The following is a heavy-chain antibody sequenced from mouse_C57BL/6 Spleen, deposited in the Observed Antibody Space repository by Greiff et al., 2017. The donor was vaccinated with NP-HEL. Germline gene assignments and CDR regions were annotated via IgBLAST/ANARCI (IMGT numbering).Heavy chain of an antibody. CDR2: IDPSDSYT. V-gene: IGHV1-59*01. J-gene: IGHJ1*03. CDR1: GYTFTSYW. D-gene: IGHD1-1*01. CDR3: ARHYGSSRYFDV. Sequence: VQLQQPGAELVRPGTSVKLSCKASGYTFTSYWMHWVKQRPGQGLEWIGVIDPSDSYTNYNQKFKGKATLTVDTSSSTAYMQLSSLTSEDSAVYYCARHYGSSRYFDVWGTGTTVTVSA.